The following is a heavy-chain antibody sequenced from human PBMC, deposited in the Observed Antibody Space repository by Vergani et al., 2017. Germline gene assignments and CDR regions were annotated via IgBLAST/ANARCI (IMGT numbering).Heavy chain of an antibody. Sequence: QVQLVESGGGVVQPGRSLRLSCAASGFTFSSYAMHWVRQAPGKGLEWVAVISYDGSNKYYADSVKGRFTISRDNSKNTLYLQMNSLRAEDTAVYYCARDTLRGRPGFDYGGQGTLVTVSS. J-gene: IGHJ4*02. CDR2: ISYDGSNK. CDR1: GFTFSSYA. V-gene: IGHV3-30*04. CDR3: ARDTLRGRPGFDY.